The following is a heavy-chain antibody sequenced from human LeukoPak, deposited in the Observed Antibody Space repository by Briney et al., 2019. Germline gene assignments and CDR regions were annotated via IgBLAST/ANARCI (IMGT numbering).Heavy chain of an antibody. CDR1: GASISSTTYY. V-gene: IGHV4-39*01. Sequence: SETLSLTCTVSGASISSTTYYWGWIRQPPRKGLEWIGSISYSGTTYYNPSLKSRVTISVDTSKNQFSLKLNSVTAADTAVFYCAANSADYNTLGSSYKVWGQGTLVTVSS. CDR3: AANSADYNTLGSSYKV. CDR2: ISYSGTT. J-gene: IGHJ4*02. D-gene: IGHD3-10*01.